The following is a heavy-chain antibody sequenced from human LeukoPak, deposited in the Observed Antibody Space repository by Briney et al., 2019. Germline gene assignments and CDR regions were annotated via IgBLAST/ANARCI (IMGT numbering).Heavy chain of an antibody. V-gene: IGHV1-69*04. D-gene: IGHD3-22*01. Sequence: SVTVSCTASGGTFSSYAISWVRQAPGQGLEWMGRIIPILGIANYAQKFQGRVTITADKSTSTAYMELSSLRSEDTAVYYCAREGRVGYYDSSGEGRRRHYFDYWGQGTLVTVSS. CDR1: GGTFSSYA. J-gene: IGHJ4*02. CDR3: AREGRVGYYDSSGEGRRRHYFDY. CDR2: IIPILGIA.